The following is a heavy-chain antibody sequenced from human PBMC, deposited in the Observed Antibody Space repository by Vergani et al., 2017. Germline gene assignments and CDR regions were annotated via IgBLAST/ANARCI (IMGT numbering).Heavy chain of an antibody. Sequence: QVQLPQWGAGLLKPSETLSLTCAVYGGSFSGYYWSWIRQPPGKGLEWIGEINHSGSTNYNPSLKSRVTISVDTSKNHFSLKLSSVTAADTAVYYCARGGWYDFWSGYYTATFDYWGQGTLVTVSS. J-gene: IGHJ4*02. CDR1: GGSFSGYY. CDR3: ARGGWYDFWSGYYTATFDY. V-gene: IGHV4-34*01. D-gene: IGHD3-3*01. CDR2: INHSGST.